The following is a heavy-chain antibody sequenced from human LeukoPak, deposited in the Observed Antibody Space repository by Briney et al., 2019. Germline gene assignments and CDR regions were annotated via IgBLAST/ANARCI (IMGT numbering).Heavy chain of an antibody. CDR3: ARDEVGAKGRPFDY. J-gene: IGHJ4*02. Sequence: SETLSLTCIVSGVSVSDTDYYWGWVRQPPGKTLEWIGSMHFSRSPFYSPSLESRFSMSVDTSKNQFSLHLRSVTAADTAVYYCARDEVGAKGRPFDYWGRGILVTVSS. CDR2: MHFSRSP. CDR1: GVSVSDTDYY. D-gene: IGHD1-26*01. V-gene: IGHV4-39*07.